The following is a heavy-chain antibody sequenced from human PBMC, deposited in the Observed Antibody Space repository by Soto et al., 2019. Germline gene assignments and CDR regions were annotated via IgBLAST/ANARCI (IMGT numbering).Heavy chain of an antibody. CDR1: GFTFSSYS. V-gene: IGHV3-21*01. D-gene: IGHD7-27*01. CDR3: ARDTGDQGGRDY. CDR2: ISSSSYI. Sequence: GGSLRLSCAASGFTFSSYSMNWVRQAPGKGLEWVSSISSSSYIYYADSVKGRFTISRDNAKNSLYLQMNSLRAEDTAVYYCARDTGDQGGRDYWGQGTLVTVSS. J-gene: IGHJ4*02.